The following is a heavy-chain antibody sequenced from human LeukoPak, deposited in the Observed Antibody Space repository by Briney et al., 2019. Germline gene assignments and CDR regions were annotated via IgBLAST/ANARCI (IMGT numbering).Heavy chain of an antibody. V-gene: IGHV3-74*01. CDR1: GFTFSSYW. CDR2: INSDGSST. J-gene: IGHJ4*02. CDR3: ARVRFNGYYFDY. D-gene: IGHD2-8*01. Sequence: GGSLRLSYAASGFTFSSYWMHWVRQAPGKGLVWVSRINSDGSSTSYADSVKGRFTISRDNAKNTLYLQMNSLRAEDTAVYYCARVRFNGYYFDYWGQGTLVTVSS.